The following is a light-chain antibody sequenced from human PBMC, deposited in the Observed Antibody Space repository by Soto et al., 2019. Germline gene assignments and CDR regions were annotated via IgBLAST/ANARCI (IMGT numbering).Light chain of an antibody. CDR3: QQYGSLPIT. Sequence: EIVLTQSPATLSAFPGDRVTLSCRASQAVNTRLAWYQHKPGQAPRLLIYLTSNRAAGVPSRFSAWGSETDFTLTISDVQPEDFAVYYCQQYGSLPITFGQGTRLEIK. CDR1: QAVNTR. J-gene: IGKJ5*01. V-gene: IGKV3D-11*03. CDR2: LTS.